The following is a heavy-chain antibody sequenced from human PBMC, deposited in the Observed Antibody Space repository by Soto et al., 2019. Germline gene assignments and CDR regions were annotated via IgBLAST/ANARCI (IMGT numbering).Heavy chain of an antibody. CDR2: IYYSGSS. CDR1: GGSISGDYY. CDR3: ARESGENWTYEAH. D-gene: IGHD1-7*01. Sequence: QVRLHESGPGLVKPSQTLSLTCSVSGGSISGDYYWSWIRQSPEKGLEWIGYIYYSGSSYSNPALQSRLSMSLDTSKNQFSLKLRSVTAADTAVYYCARESGENWTYEAHWGQGTLVTVSS. J-gene: IGHJ1*01. V-gene: IGHV4-30-4*08.